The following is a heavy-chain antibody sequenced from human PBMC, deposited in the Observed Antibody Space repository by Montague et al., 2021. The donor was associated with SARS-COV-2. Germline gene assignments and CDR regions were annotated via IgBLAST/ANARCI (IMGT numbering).Heavy chain of an antibody. CDR1: GGSIGTYY. Sequence: SETLSLTCTVSGGSIGTYYWYWIWQSPGTGLDLLCYIYYTRSTKYNPSLSSRGTISIYTSRYQLSLRLKSVTAADTAVYYCARDNYGDWGYYGLDVWGQGTTVIVSS. J-gene: IGHJ6*02. V-gene: IGHV4-59*01. CDR2: IYYTRST. D-gene: IGHD4-17*01. CDR3: ARDNYGDWGYYGLDV.